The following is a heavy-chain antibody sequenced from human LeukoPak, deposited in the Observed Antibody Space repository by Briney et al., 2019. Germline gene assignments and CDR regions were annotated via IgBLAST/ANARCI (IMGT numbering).Heavy chain of an antibody. V-gene: IGHV4-4*02. CDR3: AREYSSSYWFWAFDI. Sequence: SGTLSLTCAVSGGSISSDNWWSWVRQPPGKGLEWIGRIYTSGSTNYNPSLKSRVTMSVDTSKNQFSLKLSSVTAADTAVYYCAREYSSSYWFWAFDIWGQGTMVTVSS. CDR1: GGSISSDNW. D-gene: IGHD6-13*01. J-gene: IGHJ3*02. CDR2: IYTSGST.